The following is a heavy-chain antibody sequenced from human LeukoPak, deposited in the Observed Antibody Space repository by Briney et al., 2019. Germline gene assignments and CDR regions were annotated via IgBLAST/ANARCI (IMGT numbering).Heavy chain of an antibody. Sequence: GASVKVSCKVSGYTFTSYDINWVRQATGQGLEWMGWMNPNSGNTGYAQKFQGRVTMTRNTSISTAYMELSSLRSEDTAVYYCARPSVLWFGENDAFDIWGQGTMVTVSS. D-gene: IGHD3-10*01. CDR2: MNPNSGNT. CDR1: GYTFTSYD. CDR3: ARPSVLWFGENDAFDI. V-gene: IGHV1-8*01. J-gene: IGHJ3*02.